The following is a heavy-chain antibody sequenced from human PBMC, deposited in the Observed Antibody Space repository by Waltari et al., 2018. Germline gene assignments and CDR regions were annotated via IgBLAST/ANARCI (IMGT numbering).Heavy chain of an antibody. J-gene: IGHJ4*02. V-gene: IGHV3-48*03. CDR3: ARTGLRGRLVDY. Sequence: EVQLVESGGGLVQPGGSLRLSCAASGFTFSSYDMNWVRQAPGKGLEWVSYISSSGSTIYYADSVKGRFTISRDNAKNSLYLQMNSLRAEDTAVYYCARTGLRGRLVDYWGQGTLVTVSS. D-gene: IGHD4-17*01. CDR1: GFTFSSYD. CDR2: ISSSGSTI.